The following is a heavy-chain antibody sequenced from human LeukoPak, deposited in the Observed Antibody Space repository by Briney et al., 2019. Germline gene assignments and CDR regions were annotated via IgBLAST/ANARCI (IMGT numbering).Heavy chain of an antibody. CDR3: ARHAGPTGDSGLWDY. V-gene: IGHV4-38-2*01. D-gene: IGHD7-27*01. CDR2: IYHSGST. Sequence: SETLSLSCAVSGYSISSGYYWGWIRQPPGKGLEWIGSIYHSGSTYHNPSLKSRVTISVDTSKNQFSLKLSSVTAADTAVYYCARHAGPTGDSGLWDYWGQGTLVTVSS. CDR1: GYSISSGYY. J-gene: IGHJ4*02.